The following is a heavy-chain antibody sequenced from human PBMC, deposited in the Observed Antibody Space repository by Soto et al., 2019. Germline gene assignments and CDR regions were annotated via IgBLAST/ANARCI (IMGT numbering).Heavy chain of an antibody. Sequence: QVQLVESGGGVVHPERSLRLSCSASEFTFSSYAMHWVRQAPGKGLEWVAGISYDGGHKFYGDSVRGRFTISRDISKTTVFLQMNRLRPDDTAAYYGARVNTAYSNPRGPFLFYGMDVWGQGTTVTVSS. CDR3: ARVNTAYSNPRGPFLFYGMDV. D-gene: IGHD4-4*01. CDR2: ISYDGGHK. J-gene: IGHJ6*02. CDR1: EFTFSSYA. V-gene: IGHV3-30-3*01.